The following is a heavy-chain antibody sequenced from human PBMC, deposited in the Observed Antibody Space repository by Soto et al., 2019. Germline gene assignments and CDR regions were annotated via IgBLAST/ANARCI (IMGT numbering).Heavy chain of an antibody. Sequence: SVKVSCKASGSTFSSYAISWVRQAPGQGHEWMGGIIPIFGTANYAQKFQGRVTITADESTSTAYMELSSLRSEDTAVYYCARDGTYYYDSSGKLYFDYWGQGTLVTVSS. J-gene: IGHJ4*02. D-gene: IGHD3-22*01. CDR3: ARDGTYYYDSSGKLYFDY. V-gene: IGHV1-69*13. CDR2: IIPIFGTA. CDR1: GSTFSSYA.